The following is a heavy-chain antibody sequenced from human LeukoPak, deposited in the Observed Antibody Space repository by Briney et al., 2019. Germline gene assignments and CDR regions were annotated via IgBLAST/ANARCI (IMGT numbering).Heavy chain of an antibody. Sequence: PSETLSLTCGVSGYSISSGYFWVWIRQPPGKGLEWIGSVYHTGATYYNPSLRSPVTISVYTSTNHVALELNSVTAADTAVYYCARDLGLTISANWFDPWGQGTLVTVSS. CDR3: ARDLGLTISANWFDP. CDR1: GYSISSGYF. J-gene: IGHJ5*02. V-gene: IGHV4-38-2*02. CDR2: VYHTGAT. D-gene: IGHD3-3*01.